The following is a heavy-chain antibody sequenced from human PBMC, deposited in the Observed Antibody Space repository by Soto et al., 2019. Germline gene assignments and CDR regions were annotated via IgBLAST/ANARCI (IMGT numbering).Heavy chain of an antibody. D-gene: IGHD6-19*01. Sequence: EVQLVESGGGSVQPGGSLRLSCAASGFTFSTFSMNWVRQAPGRGLEWISYISGGGRPISYADSVKGRFTISRDNAKNSLYLQMDSLTDEDKAVYYWARDLGWAFDSWGQGTLVTVSS. CDR2: ISGGGRPI. CDR3: ARDLGWAFDS. CDR1: GFTFSTFS. V-gene: IGHV3-48*02. J-gene: IGHJ4*02.